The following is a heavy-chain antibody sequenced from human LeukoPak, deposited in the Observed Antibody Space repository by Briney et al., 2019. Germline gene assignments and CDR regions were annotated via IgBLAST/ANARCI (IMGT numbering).Heavy chain of an antibody. D-gene: IGHD6-19*01. Sequence: GGSLRLSCAASGFTFSDYYMSWIRQAPGKRLEWVSYISSSSSYTNYADSVKGRFTISGDNAKNSLYLQMNSLRAEDTAVYYCARAKRYSSGWYPGGIYFDYWGQGTLVTVSS. J-gene: IGHJ4*02. CDR3: ARAKRYSSGWYPGGIYFDY. CDR1: GFTFSDYY. V-gene: IGHV3-11*06. CDR2: ISSSSSYT.